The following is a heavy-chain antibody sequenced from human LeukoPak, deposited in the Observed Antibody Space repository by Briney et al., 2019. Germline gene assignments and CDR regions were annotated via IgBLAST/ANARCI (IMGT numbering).Heavy chain of an antibody. D-gene: IGHD3-9*01. V-gene: IGHV3-48*03. Sequence: GGSLRLSCAASGFTFSSYEMNWVRQAPGKGLEWVSYISSSGSTIYYADSVKGRFTISRDNAKNSLYLQMNSLRAEDTAVYYCASSGYYDILTGYPPNYFDYWGHGTLVTVSS. J-gene: IGHJ4*01. CDR1: GFTFSSYE. CDR2: ISSSGSTI. CDR3: ASSGYYDILTGYPPNYFDY.